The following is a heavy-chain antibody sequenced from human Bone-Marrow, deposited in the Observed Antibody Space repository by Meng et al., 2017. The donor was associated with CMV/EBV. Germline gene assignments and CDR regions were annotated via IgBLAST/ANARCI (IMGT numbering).Heavy chain of an antibody. Sequence: LSLTCAASGFTFGTFPMNWVRQAPGKGLDWISYISSTSSTIYYADSVKGRFTISRDNAKNSLYLQMNSLRAEDTAVYYCARHFSTGNSMAYWGQGTLVTVSS. V-gene: IGHV3-48*04. CDR1: GFTFGTFP. D-gene: IGHD3-9*01. J-gene: IGHJ4*02. CDR2: ISSTSSTI. CDR3: ARHFSTGNSMAY.